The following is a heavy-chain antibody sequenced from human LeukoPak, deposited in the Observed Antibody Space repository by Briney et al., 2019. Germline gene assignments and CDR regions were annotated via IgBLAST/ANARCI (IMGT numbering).Heavy chain of an antibody. V-gene: IGHV4-4*07. D-gene: IGHD3-10*01. J-gene: IGHJ3*02. CDR2: IYTSGST. Sequence: PPETLSLTCTVSGGSISSYYWSWIRQPAGKGLEWIGRIYTSGSTNYNPSLKSRVTMSVDTSKNQFSLKLSSVTAADTAVYYCARDGTMVRGVIIGVSAFDIWGQGTMVTVSS. CDR3: ARDGTMVRGVIIGVSAFDI. CDR1: GGSISSYY.